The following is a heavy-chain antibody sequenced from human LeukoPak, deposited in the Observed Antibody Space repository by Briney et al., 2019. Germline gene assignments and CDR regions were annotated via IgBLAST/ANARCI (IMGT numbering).Heavy chain of an antibody. CDR1: GFTFSSYS. J-gene: IGHJ4*02. V-gene: IGHV3-21*01. D-gene: IGHD6-6*01. CDR2: ISSSSSYI. CDR3: ARGLYSSSSPFDY. Sequence: GGSLRLSCAASGFTFSSYSMNWVRQAPGKGLEWVSSISSSSSYIYYADSVKGRFTISRDNAKNSLYLQMNSLRAEDTAVYYCARGLYSSSSPFDYWGQGTLVTVSS.